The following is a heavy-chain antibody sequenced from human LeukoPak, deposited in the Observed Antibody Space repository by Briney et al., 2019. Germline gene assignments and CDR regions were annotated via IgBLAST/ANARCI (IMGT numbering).Heavy chain of an antibody. CDR1: GDSISSSSYY. J-gene: IGHJ4*02. Sequence: SETLSLTCTVSGDSISSSSYYWGWIRQPPGKGLEWIGSIYYSGSTYYNPSLKSRVTISVDTSKNQFSLKLSSVTAADTAVYYCARGLSLEYYYDSSGLRWGQGTLVTVSS. CDR2: IYYSGST. CDR3: ARGLSLEYYYDSSGLR. V-gene: IGHV4-39*07. D-gene: IGHD3-22*01.